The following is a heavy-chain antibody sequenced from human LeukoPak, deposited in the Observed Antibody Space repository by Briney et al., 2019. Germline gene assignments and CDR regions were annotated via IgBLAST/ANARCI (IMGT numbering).Heavy chain of an antibody. Sequence: PSETLSLTCAVYGGSFSGYYWSWIRQPPGKGLEWIGEINHSGSTNYNPSLKSRVTISVDTSKNQFSLKLSSVTAADTAVYYCARASIVVVTAIRFHRGWFDPWGQGTLVTVSS. CDR1: GGSFSGYY. V-gene: IGHV4-34*01. CDR3: ARASIVVVTAIRFHRGWFDP. CDR2: INHSGST. D-gene: IGHD2-21*02. J-gene: IGHJ5*02.